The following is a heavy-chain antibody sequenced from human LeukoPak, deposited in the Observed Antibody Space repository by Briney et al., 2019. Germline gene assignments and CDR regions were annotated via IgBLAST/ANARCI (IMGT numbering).Heavy chain of an antibody. CDR3: AREKSGDSPNFDY. V-gene: IGHV3-30*04. CDR2: ISYDGSNK. Sequence: GGSLRLSCAASGFTFSSYAMHWVRQAPGKGLEGVAVISYDGSNKYYADSVKGRFTISRDNSKNTLYLQMNSLRAEDTAVYYCAREKSGDSPNFDYWGQGTLVTVSS. CDR1: GFTFSSYA. D-gene: IGHD4-17*01. J-gene: IGHJ4*02.